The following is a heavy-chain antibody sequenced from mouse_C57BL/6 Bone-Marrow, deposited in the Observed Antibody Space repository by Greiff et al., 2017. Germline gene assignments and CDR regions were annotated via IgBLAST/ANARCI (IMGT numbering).Heavy chain of an antibody. CDR1: GYTFTDHT. D-gene: IGHD2-12*01. CDR3: ARRGTTGGAMDY. V-gene: IGHV1-78*01. CDR2: IYPRDGST. J-gene: IGHJ4*01. Sequence: QVQLQQSDAELVKPGASVKISCKVSGYTFTDHTIHWMQQRPEQGLEWIGYIYPRDGSTKYNEKFKGKSTLTADNSSSTAYMQLNSLTSEDSAVYCCARRGTTGGAMDYWGQGTAVTVSS.